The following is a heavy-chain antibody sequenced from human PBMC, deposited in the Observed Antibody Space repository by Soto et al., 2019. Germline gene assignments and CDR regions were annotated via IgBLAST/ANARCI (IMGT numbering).Heavy chain of an antibody. J-gene: IGHJ5*02. V-gene: IGHV4-59*08. D-gene: IGHD3-10*01. CDR3: ARHQASYYYGSGSYDWFDP. Sequence: PSETLSLTYTVSGGSISSYYWSWIRQPPGKGLEWIGYIYYSGSTNYNPSLKSRVTISVDTSKNQFSLKLSSVTAADTAVYYCARHQASYYYGSGSYDWFDPWGQGTLVTVSS. CDR1: GGSISSYY. CDR2: IYYSGST.